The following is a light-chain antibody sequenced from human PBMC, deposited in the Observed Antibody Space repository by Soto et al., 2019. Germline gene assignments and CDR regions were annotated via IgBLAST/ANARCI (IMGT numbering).Light chain of an antibody. J-gene: IGLJ2*01. CDR2: DNY. Sequence: QSVLTQPPSVSAAPGQKVTISCSGSSSNIGDNFVSWYQQLPGTAPKLLIYDNYKRPSGIPDPFSGSKAGTSATLGITGLQTGDEAVYYCGTWDSSLNGYVVFGGGTKVTVL. CDR1: SSNIGDNF. CDR3: GTWDSSLNGYVV. V-gene: IGLV1-51*01.